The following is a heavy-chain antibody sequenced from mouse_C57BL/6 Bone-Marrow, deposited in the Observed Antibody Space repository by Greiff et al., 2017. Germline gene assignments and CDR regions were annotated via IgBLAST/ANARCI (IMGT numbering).Heavy chain of an antibody. CDR2: IHPSDSDT. J-gene: IGHJ2*03. D-gene: IGHD1-1*01. CDR1: GYTFTSYW. V-gene: IGHV1-74*01. CDR3: AIYDEWYYGSSHPEYVDE. Sequence: QVQLQQPGAELVKPGASVKVSCKASGYTFTSYWMHWVKQRPGQGLAWIGRIHPSDSDTNYNPKFNGKATLTVDTSYSTAYMQVSGLTSVDVAVSYCAIYDEWYYGSSHPEYVDEWGKGTSVKVSA.